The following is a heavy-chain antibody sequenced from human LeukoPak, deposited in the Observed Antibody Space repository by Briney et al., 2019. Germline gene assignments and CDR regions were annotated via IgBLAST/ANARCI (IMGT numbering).Heavy chain of an antibody. Sequence: GGSLRLSCAASGFSFSVYWMHWVRQAPGKGPVWVSRIKTDGSITDFADSVKGRFTISRDNSKNTLYLQMNSLRAEDTAIYYCAKNGDRGAYCTGGTCYPYFYYYMDVWGKGTTVTI. D-gene: IGHD2-15*01. V-gene: IGHV3-74*01. CDR1: GFSFSVYW. J-gene: IGHJ6*03. CDR2: IKTDGSIT. CDR3: AKNGDRGAYCTGGTCYPYFYYYMDV.